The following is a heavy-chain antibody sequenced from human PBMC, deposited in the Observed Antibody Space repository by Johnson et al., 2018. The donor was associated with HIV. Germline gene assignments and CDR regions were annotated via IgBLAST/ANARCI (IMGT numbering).Heavy chain of an antibody. CDR3: ARVGVDYYDRGATYQNAFDI. J-gene: IGHJ3*02. CDR2: ISYDGNNK. D-gene: IGHD3-22*01. Sequence: VQLVESGGGLVQPGGSLRLSCAASGFTFSSYGMHWVRQAPGKGLAWVAVISYDGNNKYYADSEKGRFTISRYNSKNTLYLQMNSLRAEDTAVYYCARVGVDYYDRGATYQNAFDIWGQGTMVTVSS. CDR1: GFTFSSYG. V-gene: IGHV3-30*03.